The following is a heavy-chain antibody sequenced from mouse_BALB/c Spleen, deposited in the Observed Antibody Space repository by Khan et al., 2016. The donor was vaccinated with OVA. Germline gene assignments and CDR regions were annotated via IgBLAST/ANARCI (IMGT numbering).Heavy chain of an antibody. V-gene: IGHV14-3*02. J-gene: IGHJ4*01. CDR1: GSNIKDNY. CDR3: RSAFVLYAIYY. CDR2: IDPANGNT. Sequence: EVQLQESGAELVKPGASVKLSCTASGSNIKDNYIHWVRQRPEQGLAWIGRIDPANGNTKYDPEFQAKATITADTSSNPAFLQLSSLTSEDTAVYYWRSAFVLYAIYYWGQGTSVTVSS.